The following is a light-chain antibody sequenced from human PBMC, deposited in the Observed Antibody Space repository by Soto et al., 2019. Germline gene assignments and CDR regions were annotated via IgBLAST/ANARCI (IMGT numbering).Light chain of an antibody. V-gene: IGKV3-20*01. J-gene: IGKJ1*01. CDR3: QHYNSYSEA. CDR1: QSVSNNY. CDR2: GAS. Sequence: EIVLTQSPGTLSVSAGERATLSCRASQSVSNNYLAWYQQKPGQAPRLLIYGASNRATGIPDRFSGSGSGTEFTLTISSLQPDDFATYYCQHYNSYSEAFGQGTKVDIK.